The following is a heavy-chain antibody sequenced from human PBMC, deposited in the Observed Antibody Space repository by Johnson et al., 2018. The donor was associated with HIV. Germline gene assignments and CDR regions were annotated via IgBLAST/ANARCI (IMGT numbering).Heavy chain of an antibody. D-gene: IGHD5-18*01. J-gene: IGHJ3*02. CDR3: ARGSGDGYSYGLTPDAFDI. V-gene: IGHV3-30*03. Sequence: QVQLVESGGGLVQPGGSLRLSCAASGFTFSTYWMHWVRQAPGKGLEWVAVISYDGSNKYYADSVKGRFTISRDNSKNTLYLQMNSLRAEDTAVCYCARGSGDGYSYGLTPDAFDIWGQGTMVTVSS. CDR1: GFTFSTYW. CDR2: ISYDGSNK.